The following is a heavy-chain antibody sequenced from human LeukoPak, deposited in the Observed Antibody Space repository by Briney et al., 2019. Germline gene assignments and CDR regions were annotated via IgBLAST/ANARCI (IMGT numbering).Heavy chain of an antibody. V-gene: IGHV3-30*04. J-gene: IGHJ4*02. Sequence: GRSLRLSCAASGFTFSSYAMHWVRQAPGKGLEWVAVISYDGSNKYYADSVKGRFTISRDNSKNTLYLQVNSLRAEDTAVYYCARDGDTGFDYWGQGTLVTVSS. CDR1: GFTFSSYA. D-gene: IGHD5-18*01. CDR2: ISYDGSNK. CDR3: ARDGDTGFDY.